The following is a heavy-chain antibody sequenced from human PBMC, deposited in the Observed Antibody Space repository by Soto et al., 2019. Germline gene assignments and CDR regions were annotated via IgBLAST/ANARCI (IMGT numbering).Heavy chain of an antibody. D-gene: IGHD2-15*01. J-gene: IGHJ6*02. CDR2: IWYDGSNT. CDR3: AREFVVFSYYYAMDV. V-gene: IGHV3-33*01. CDR1: GFAFSSYG. Sequence: QVQLVESGGGVVQPGRSLRLSCAGSGFAFSSYGIHWVRQAPGRGLEWVAIIWYDGSNTYYVDSVKGRFTISRDNSKNTVYLQMDNLRAEDTAVYYCAREFVVFSYYYAMDVWGQGTTVTVSS.